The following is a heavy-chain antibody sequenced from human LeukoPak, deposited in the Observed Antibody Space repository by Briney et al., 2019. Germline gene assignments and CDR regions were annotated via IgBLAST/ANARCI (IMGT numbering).Heavy chain of an antibody. J-gene: IGHJ4*02. D-gene: IGHD2-2*01. Sequence: GGSLRLSCVASGFTFSSYSMNWVRQAPGKGLEWVSSISSSSDYIYYADSVKGRFTISRDNAKNSLYLQMNSLRAEDTAVYYCARDKALTQRIVVVPAVLDYWGQGTLVTVSS. CDR3: ARDKALTQRIVVVPAVLDY. V-gene: IGHV3-21*01. CDR1: GFTFSSYS. CDR2: ISSSSDYI.